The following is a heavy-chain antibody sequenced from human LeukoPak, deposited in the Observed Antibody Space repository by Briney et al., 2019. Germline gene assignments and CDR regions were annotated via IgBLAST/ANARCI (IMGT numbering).Heavy chain of an antibody. D-gene: IGHD1-26*01. CDR1: GFTFSNYG. Sequence: GGTLRLSCAASGFTFSNYGMNWVRQAPGKGLEWVSAISGSGGSTYYADSVKGRFTISRDNSKYTMYLQMNSLRADDTAVYYCARGSIVGATFDYFDYWGQGTLVTVSS. CDR2: ISGSGGST. CDR3: ARGSIVGATFDYFDY. V-gene: IGHV3-23*01. J-gene: IGHJ4*02.